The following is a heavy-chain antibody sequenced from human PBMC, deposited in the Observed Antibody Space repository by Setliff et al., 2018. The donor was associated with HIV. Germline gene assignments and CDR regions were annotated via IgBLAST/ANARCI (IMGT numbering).Heavy chain of an antibody. D-gene: IGHD6-19*01. Sequence: KPSETLSLTCAVYGGSFSGYYWRWIRQPPGKGLEWIGKINHSGSTNYNPSLKSRVTISVDTSKNPFSLVLCSVTAADTAVYYCARVGREQWLVQDFDYWGQGTLVTVSS. CDR1: GGSFSGYY. J-gene: IGHJ4*02. CDR2: INHSGST. V-gene: IGHV4-34*01. CDR3: ARVGREQWLVQDFDY.